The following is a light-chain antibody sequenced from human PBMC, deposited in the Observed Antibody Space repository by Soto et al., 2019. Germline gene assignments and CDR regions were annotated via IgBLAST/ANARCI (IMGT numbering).Light chain of an antibody. Sequence: QSVLTQPASVSGSPGQSITISCTGTSSDVGNYNLVSWYQQHPGKAPKLMIYEVTKRPSGVSDRFSGSKSGNTASLTISVLQAEDEADYYCCSYAGGSTYVFATGTKVTVL. J-gene: IGLJ1*01. CDR1: SSDVGNYNL. V-gene: IGLV2-23*02. CDR2: EVT. CDR3: CSYAGGSTYV.